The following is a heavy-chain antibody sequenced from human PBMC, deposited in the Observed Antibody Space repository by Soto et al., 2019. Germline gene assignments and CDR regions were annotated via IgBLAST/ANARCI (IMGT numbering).Heavy chain of an antibody. V-gene: IGHV3-23*01. CDR3: AKVPSQYIWGSYLRYYDY. J-gene: IGHJ4*02. CDR2: ISGNTGHA. Sequence: EVQLLGSGGGLVQPGGSLRLSCAASGFPFSNYAMTWVRQAPGKGLEWVSGISGNTGHAYYADSVKDRFTISRNNSKNTLYLQMDSLRADDTAVYYCAKVPSQYIWGSYLRYYDYWGQGTLVTVSS. D-gene: IGHD3-16*02. CDR1: GFPFSNYA.